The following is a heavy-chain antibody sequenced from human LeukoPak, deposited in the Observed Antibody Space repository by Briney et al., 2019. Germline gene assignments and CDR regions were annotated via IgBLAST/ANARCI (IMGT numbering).Heavy chain of an antibody. Sequence: ASLKVSCKASGYTFTGCYIHWVRQAPGQGLEWMGRINPNSVATNYAQKFQGRVTMTRDTSISTAYMELSRLTSDDTAVYYCARDKGHAFDIWGQGTMVTVSS. V-gene: IGHV1-2*06. CDR1: GYTFTGCY. CDR3: ARDKGHAFDI. CDR2: INPNSVAT. J-gene: IGHJ3*02.